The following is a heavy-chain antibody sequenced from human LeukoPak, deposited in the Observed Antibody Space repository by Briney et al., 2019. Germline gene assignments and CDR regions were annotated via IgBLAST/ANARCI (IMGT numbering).Heavy chain of an antibody. CDR1: GFTFDDYA. V-gene: IGHV3-9*03. D-gene: IGHD6-25*01. Sequence: PGGSLRLSCAASGFTFDDYAMHWVRQAPGKGLEWVSGISWNSGSIGYADSVRGRFTISRDNAKNSLYLQMNSLRAEDMALYYCAKVSGHYYFDYWGQGILVTVSS. J-gene: IGHJ4*02. CDR3: AKVSGHYYFDY. CDR2: ISWNSGSI.